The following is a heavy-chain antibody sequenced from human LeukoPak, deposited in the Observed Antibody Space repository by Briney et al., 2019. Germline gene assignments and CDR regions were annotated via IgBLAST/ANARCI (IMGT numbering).Heavy chain of an antibody. V-gene: IGHV3-21*01. D-gene: IGHD6-13*01. CDR3: ASDYSSSWGY. J-gene: IGHJ4*02. CDR2: ISSSSSCI. CDR1: GFTFSSYS. Sequence: PGGSLRLSCAASGFTFSSYSMNWVRQAPGKGLEWVSSISSSSSCIYYADSVKGRFTISRDNAKNSLYLQMNSLRAEDTAVYYCASDYSSSWGYWGQGTLVTVSS.